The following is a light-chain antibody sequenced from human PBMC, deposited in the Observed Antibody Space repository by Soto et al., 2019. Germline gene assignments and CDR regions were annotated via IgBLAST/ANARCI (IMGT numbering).Light chain of an antibody. Sequence: EIVLTQSPATLPLSPGERATLSCRASQSVTSYLAWYQHKPCQAPRLLIYDASIRATGIPARLSGSGSGTDFTLTISSLEPEDFAVYYCHHRSNWPFTFGQGTRLEIK. V-gene: IGKV3-11*01. CDR2: DAS. J-gene: IGKJ5*01. CDR1: QSVTSY. CDR3: HHRSNWPFT.